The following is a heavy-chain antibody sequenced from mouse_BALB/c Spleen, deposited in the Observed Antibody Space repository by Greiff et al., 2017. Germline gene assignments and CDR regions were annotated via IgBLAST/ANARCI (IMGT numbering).Heavy chain of an antibody. CDR1: GDSITSGY. CDR2: ISYSGST. J-gene: IGHJ3*01. CDR3: ASVYYGSSYEFAY. Sequence: VQLQQSGPSLVKPSQTLSLTCSVTGDSITSGYWNWIRKFPGNKLEYMGYISYSGSTYYNPSLKSRISITRDTSKNQYYLQLNSVTTEDTATYYCASVYYGSSYEFAYWGQGTLVTVSA. D-gene: IGHD1-1*01. V-gene: IGHV3-8*02.